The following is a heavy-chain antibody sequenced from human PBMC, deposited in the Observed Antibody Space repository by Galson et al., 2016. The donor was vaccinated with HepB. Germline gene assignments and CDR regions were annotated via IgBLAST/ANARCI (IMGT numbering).Heavy chain of an antibody. V-gene: IGHV3-23*01. CDR2: LGSAWEFT. CDR3: ALPNWITTIAVGWFDS. J-gene: IGHJ5*01. D-gene: IGHD3-22*01. Sequence: SLRLSCAAYGFAFDRRALSWVRQAPGKRLEWVSDLGSAWEFTYYADSVKGRFTIARDNSKNTLYLQMDSLRAEDTAIYYCALPNWITTIAVGWFDSWGQGTLVTVSS. CDR1: GFAFDRRA.